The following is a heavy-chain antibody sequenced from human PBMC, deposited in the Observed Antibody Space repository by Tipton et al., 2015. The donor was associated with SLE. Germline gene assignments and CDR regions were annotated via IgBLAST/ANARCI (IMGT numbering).Heavy chain of an antibody. V-gene: IGHV4-38-2*01. Sequence: TLSLTCAVSGYSISSGYYWGWIRQPPGKGLEWIGSIYHSGSTYYNPSLKSRVTISVDTSKNQFSLKLSSVTAADTAVYYCARGVGQWLVEGRDYFDYWGQGTLVTVSS. CDR3: ARGVGQWLVEGRDYFDY. D-gene: IGHD6-19*01. J-gene: IGHJ4*02. CDR2: IYHSGST. CDR1: GYSISSGYY.